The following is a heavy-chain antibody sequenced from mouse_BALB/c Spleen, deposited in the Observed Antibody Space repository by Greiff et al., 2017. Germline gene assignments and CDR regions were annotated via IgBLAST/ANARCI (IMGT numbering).Heavy chain of an antibody. Sequence: EVKLVESGPGLVKPSQSLSLTCTVTGYSITRDYAWNWIRQFPGNKLEWMGYISYSGSTSYNPSLKSRISITRDTSKNQFFLQLNSVTTEDTATYYCAPFLAYWGQGTLVTVSA. CDR3: APFLAY. CDR2: ISYSGST. V-gene: IGHV3-2*02. CDR1: GYSITRDYA. J-gene: IGHJ3*01.